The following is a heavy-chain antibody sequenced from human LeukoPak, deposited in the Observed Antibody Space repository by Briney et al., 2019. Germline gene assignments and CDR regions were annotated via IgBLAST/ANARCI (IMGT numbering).Heavy chain of an antibody. V-gene: IGHV4-34*01. Sequence: PSETLSLTCAVYGGSFSGYYWSWIRQPPGKGLEWIGEINHSGSTNYNPSLKSRVTISVATSKNQFSLKLSSVPAADTAVYYCARGLPGSDTMVRGVMKGWFDPWGQGTLVTVSS. D-gene: IGHD3-10*01. CDR3: ARGLPGSDTMVRGVMKGWFDP. J-gene: IGHJ5*02. CDR1: GGSFSGYY. CDR2: INHSGST.